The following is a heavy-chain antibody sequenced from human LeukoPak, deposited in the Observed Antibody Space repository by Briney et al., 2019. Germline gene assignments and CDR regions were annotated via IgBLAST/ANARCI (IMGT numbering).Heavy chain of an antibody. V-gene: IGHV4-59*01. CDR2: IYYSGTT. CDR3: ARDCRNTNCYDY. CDR1: GGSISSYY. D-gene: IGHD2-2*01. Sequence: PSETLSLTCTVSGGSISSYYWSWIRQPPGKGLEWIGYIYYSGTTNYNPSLKSRVTISVDTSKNQFSLKLSSVIAADTAVYYCARDCRNTNCYDYWGQGTLVTVSS. J-gene: IGHJ4*02.